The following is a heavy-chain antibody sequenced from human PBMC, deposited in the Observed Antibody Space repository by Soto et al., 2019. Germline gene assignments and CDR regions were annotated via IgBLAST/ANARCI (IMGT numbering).Heavy chain of an antibody. CDR2: INWDDDN. CDR3: AHSIDYGKLPGFLGPWFDP. Sequence: SGPTLVNPTQTLTLTCTFSGFSLSTSGVGVGWIRQPPGKALEWLALINWDDDNRYSPSLKNRLTITKDTSKNQVVLTMTNMDPVDTATFYCAHSIDYGKLPGFLGPWFDPWGQGTLVTVSS. D-gene: IGHD4-17*01. J-gene: IGHJ5*02. CDR1: GFSLSTSGVG. V-gene: IGHV2-5*02.